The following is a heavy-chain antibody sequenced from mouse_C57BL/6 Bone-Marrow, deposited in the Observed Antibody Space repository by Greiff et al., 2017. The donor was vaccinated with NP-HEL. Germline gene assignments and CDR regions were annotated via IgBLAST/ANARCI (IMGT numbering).Heavy chain of an antibody. CDR3: ARFYYYGSSLYYAMDY. CDR1: GFTFTAYY. D-gene: IGHD1-1*01. CDR2: IRNKANGYTT. Sequence: DVHLVESGGGLVQPGGSLSLSCAASGFTFTAYYMSWVRQPPGKALEWLGFIRNKANGYTTEYSASVKGRFTISRDNSQSILYLQMNALRAEDSATYYCARFYYYGSSLYYAMDYWGQGTSVTVSS. J-gene: IGHJ4*01. V-gene: IGHV7-3*01.